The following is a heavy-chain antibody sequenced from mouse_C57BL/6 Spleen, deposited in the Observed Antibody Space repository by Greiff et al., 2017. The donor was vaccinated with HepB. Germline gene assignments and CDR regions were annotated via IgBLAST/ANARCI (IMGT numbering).Heavy chain of an antibody. CDR1: GFTFSSYA. CDR2: ISDGGSYT. D-gene: IGHD1-1*01. V-gene: IGHV5-4*01. J-gene: IGHJ2*01. Sequence: EVNVVESGGGLVKPGGSLKLSCAASGFTFSSYAMSWVRQSPEKRLEWVATISDGGSYTYYPDNVKGRFTISRDNAKNNLYLQMSHLKSEDTAMYYCARDITFHFDYWGQGTTLTVSS. CDR3: ARDITFHFDY.